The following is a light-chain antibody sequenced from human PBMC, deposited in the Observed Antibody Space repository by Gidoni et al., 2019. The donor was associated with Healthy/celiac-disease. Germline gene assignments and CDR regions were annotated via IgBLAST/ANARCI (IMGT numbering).Light chain of an antibody. CDR3: QQYNNWPLS. V-gene: IGKV3-15*01. CDR2: GAS. CDR1: QSVSSN. J-gene: IGKJ1*01. Sequence: EIVMTQSPATLSVSPGERATLSCRDSQSVSSNLAWYQQKPGQAPRLLIYGASTRATGIPARFSGSGSGTEFTLTISSLQYEDFAVYYCQQYNNWPLSFGQGTKVEIK.